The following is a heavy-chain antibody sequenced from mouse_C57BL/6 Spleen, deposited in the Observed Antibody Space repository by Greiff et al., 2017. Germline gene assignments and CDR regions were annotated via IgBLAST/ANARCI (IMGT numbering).Heavy chain of an antibody. V-gene: IGHV1-59*01. J-gene: IGHJ3*01. Sequence: QVQLQQSGAELVRPGASVKLSCKASGYTFTGYCMHWVKQRPGQGLEWIVVIYPGDGNTNYNEKFKGKATVTADTSSSTAYMQLRSLTSEDCAVYLCARATWAAWFAYWGQGTLVTVYA. CDR3: ARATWAAWFAY. CDR1: GYTFTGYC. D-gene: IGHD3-3*01. CDR2: IYPGDGNT.